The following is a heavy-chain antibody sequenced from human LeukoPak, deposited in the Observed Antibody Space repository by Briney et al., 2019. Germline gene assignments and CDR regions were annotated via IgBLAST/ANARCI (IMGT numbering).Heavy chain of an antibody. Sequence: GGSLRLSCAASGFTFSSYWMRWVRQAPGKGLVWVSRINSDGSSTTYADSVKGRFTISRDNAKNTLYLQMNSLRAEDTAVYYYARAPYYYDTSGFLIWGQGTMVTVSS. V-gene: IGHV3-74*01. J-gene: IGHJ3*02. CDR2: INSDGSST. CDR1: GFTFSSYW. CDR3: ARAPYYYDTSGFLI. D-gene: IGHD3-22*01.